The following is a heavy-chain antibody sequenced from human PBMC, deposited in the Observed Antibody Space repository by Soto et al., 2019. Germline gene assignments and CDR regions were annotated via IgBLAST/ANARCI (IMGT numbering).Heavy chain of an antibody. CDR2: ISGYNGNT. J-gene: IGHJ6*02. Sequence: ASVKVSCKASGYTFTGYAMHWVRQAPGQGLEWMGWISGYNGNTKYAEKFQGRVTMTTDTSTSAAHMELRSLRSDDTAVYYCAREGQAPYYYYGMDVWG. V-gene: IGHV1-18*01. CDR1: GYTFTGYA. CDR3: AREGQAPYYYYGMDV.